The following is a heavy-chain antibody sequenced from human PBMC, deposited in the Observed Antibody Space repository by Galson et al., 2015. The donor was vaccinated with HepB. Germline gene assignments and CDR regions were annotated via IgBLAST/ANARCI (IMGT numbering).Heavy chain of an antibody. V-gene: IGHV3-33*06. J-gene: IGHJ4*02. CDR2: IWYDGSNK. CDR3: AKGSYCSSTSCYTFGVDYFDY. Sequence: SLRLSCAASGFTFSSYGMHWVRQAPGKGLEWVAVIWYDGSNKYYADSVKGRFTISRDNSKNTLYLQMNSLRAEDTAVYYCAKGSYCSSTSCYTFGVDYFDYWGQGTLVTVSS. CDR1: GFTFSSYG. D-gene: IGHD2-2*02.